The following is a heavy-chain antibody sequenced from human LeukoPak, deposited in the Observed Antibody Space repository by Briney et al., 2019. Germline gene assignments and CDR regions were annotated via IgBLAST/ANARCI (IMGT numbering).Heavy chain of an antibody. D-gene: IGHD2-15*01. J-gene: IGHJ4*02. Sequence: KSLQISCKAAGYRFTSYWICCVRQMPRKCLDWLGIIHPGDSDTISSPSFQGQVTTSADKSISTAYLQWSSLKASDTAMYYCARGLSSGGSCYPTFDYCGQGTLVTVSS. CDR2: IHPGDSDT. V-gene: IGHV5-51*01. CDR1: GYRFTSYW. CDR3: ARGLSSGGSCYPTFDY.